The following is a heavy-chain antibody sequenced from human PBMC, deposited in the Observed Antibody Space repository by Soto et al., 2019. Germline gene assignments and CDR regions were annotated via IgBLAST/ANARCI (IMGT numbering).Heavy chain of an antibody. CDR1: GFTFSSYA. J-gene: IGHJ4*01. CDR3: GNEEGRSKEY. V-gene: IGHV3-23*01. CDR2: ITGSGGST. Sequence: GGSLRLSCAASGFTFSSYAMSWVRQAPGKGLEWVSAITGSGGSTYYADSVKGRFTISRDNSNNTLYLQMNSLRAEDTAVYYWGNEEGRSKEYLGQGTLDNVFS.